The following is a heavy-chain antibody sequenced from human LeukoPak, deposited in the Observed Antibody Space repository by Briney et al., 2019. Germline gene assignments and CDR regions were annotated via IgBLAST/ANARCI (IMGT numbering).Heavy chain of an antibody. CDR2: IINSGVT. Sequence: PSETLSLTCTVSGDSISDYHWSWIRQPAGKGLEWIGRIINSGVTNYNPSLNSRVTISVDRSKNQLSLRLTSVTAADTAVYYCGTSEVGSSSYESYDYWGQGTQVTVSA. J-gene: IGHJ4*02. D-gene: IGHD1-26*01. CDR3: GTSEVGSSSYESYDY. CDR1: GDSISDYH. V-gene: IGHV4-4*07.